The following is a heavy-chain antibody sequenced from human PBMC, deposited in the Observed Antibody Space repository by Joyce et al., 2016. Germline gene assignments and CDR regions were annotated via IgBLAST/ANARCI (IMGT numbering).Heavy chain of an antibody. CDR2: LWYDGTNT. CDR1: GFTFVDHG. V-gene: IGHV3-33*01. Sequence: QVQLVESGGGVVQPGGSLRLSCAASGFTFVDHGMHWVRQAPGQRLEWLAYLWYDGTNTEYADSVKGRFSISRDNSDNTLSLQMNRLRAEDTAIYYCARDPNDYIHWYFDLWGRGTLVIVSS. CDR3: ARDPNDYIHWYFDL. D-gene: IGHD4-11*01. J-gene: IGHJ2*01.